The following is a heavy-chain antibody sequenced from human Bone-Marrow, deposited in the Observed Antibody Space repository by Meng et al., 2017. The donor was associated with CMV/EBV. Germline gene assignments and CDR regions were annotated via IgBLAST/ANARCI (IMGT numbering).Heavy chain of an antibody. D-gene: IGHD3-3*01. V-gene: IGHV4-39*07. Sequence: LSCTVSGGSISSSSYYWGWIRQPPGKGLEWIGSIYYSGSTYYNPSLKSRVTISVDTSKNQFSLKLSSVTAADTAVYYCATDFWSGSDAFDIWGQGTMVTVSS. CDR1: GGSISSSSYY. CDR2: IYYSGST. CDR3: ATDFWSGSDAFDI. J-gene: IGHJ3*02.